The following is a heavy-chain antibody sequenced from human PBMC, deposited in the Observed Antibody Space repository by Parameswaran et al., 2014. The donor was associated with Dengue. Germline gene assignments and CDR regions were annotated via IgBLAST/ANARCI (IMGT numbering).Heavy chain of an antibody. CDR3: ASGCSSTSCYVLDGGWFDP. V-gene: IGHV3-21*01. D-gene: IGHD2-2*01. CDR2: ISSSSSYI. J-gene: IGHJ5*02. Sequence: WIRQPPGKGLEWVSSISSSSSYIYYADSVKGRFTISRDNAKNSLYLQMNSLRAEDTAVYYCASGCSSTSCYVLDGGWFDPWGQGTLVTVSS.